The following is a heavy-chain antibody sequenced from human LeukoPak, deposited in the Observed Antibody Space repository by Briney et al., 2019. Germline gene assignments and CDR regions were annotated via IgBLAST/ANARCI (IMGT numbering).Heavy chain of an antibody. J-gene: IGHJ4*02. CDR3: ARRSTSSGWSDY. V-gene: IGHV4-34*01. CDR2: INHSGST. D-gene: IGHD6-19*01. CDR1: GGSFSGYY. Sequence: SETLSLTCAVYGGSFSGYYWSWIRQPPGKGLEWIGEINHSGSTNYNPSLKSRVTISVDTSKNQFSLKLSSVTAADTAVYYCARRSTSSGWSDYWGQGTLVTVSS.